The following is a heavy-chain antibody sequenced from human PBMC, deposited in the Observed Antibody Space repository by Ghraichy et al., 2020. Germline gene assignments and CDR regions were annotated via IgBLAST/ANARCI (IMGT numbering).Heavy chain of an antibody. CDR3: ASRGGGKSFDY. J-gene: IGHJ4*02. D-gene: IGHD4-23*01. V-gene: IGHV5-51*01. Sequence: GGSLRLSCKGSGYSFTSYWIGWVRQMPGKGLEWMGIIYPGDSDTRYSPSFQGQVNISVDKSISTAYLQWSSLKASDTAMYYCASRGGGKSFDYWGQGTLVTVSS. CDR2: IYPGDSDT. CDR1: GYSFTSYW.